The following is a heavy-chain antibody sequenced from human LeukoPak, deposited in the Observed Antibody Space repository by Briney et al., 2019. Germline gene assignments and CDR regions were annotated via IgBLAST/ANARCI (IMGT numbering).Heavy chain of an antibody. CDR3: ATSSGYSTSWGAFDI. CDR1: GYTFSVYY. D-gene: IGHD6-13*01. CDR2: MNPNSGGT. J-gene: IGHJ3*02. Sequence: SVKVSCKASGYTFSVYYMHWVRQAPGQGLEWMGWMNPNSGGTYYTQKFKDRVTMTRDTSITTAYMELSSLRSDDTAVYYCATSSGYSTSWGAFDIWGRGTMVTVSS. V-gene: IGHV1-2*02.